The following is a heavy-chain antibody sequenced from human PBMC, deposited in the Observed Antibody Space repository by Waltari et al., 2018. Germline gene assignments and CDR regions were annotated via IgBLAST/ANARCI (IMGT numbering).Heavy chain of an antibody. CDR3: ARGASINLSSAFDP. CDR2: INPKGGAS. J-gene: IGHJ5*01. D-gene: IGHD3-9*01. CDR1: GYTFTAFS. Sequence: QVQLVQSGAEVKKPGASVKVSCKASGYTFTAFSIHWVRQAHGQVLEWMGRINPKGGASNYAVKLQGRISLTRDMSLNTAFMELSRLTSDDTAVYYWARGASINLSSAFDPWGQGTLVTVSS. V-gene: IGHV1-2*06.